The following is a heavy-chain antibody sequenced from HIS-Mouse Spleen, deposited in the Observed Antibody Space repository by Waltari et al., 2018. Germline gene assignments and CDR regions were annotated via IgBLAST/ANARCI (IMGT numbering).Heavy chain of an antibody. J-gene: IGHJ5*02. CDR3: ARDLGNWFDP. Sequence: EVQLVESGGGLVQPGGSLRLSCAASGFTFSSYSMNWVRQAPGEGLGWVSYSSSSSSTIYYADSVKGRFTISRDNAKNSLYLQMNSLRAEDTAVYYCARDLGNWFDPWGQGTLVTVSS. CDR1: GFTFSSYS. CDR2: SSSSSSTI. V-gene: IGHV3-48*01.